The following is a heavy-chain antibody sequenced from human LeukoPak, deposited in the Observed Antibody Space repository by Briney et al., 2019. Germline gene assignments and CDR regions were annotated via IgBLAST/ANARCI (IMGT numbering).Heavy chain of an antibody. CDR1: GFTFSTYA. J-gene: IGHJ6*03. CDR2: ISAIGGST. Sequence: GGSLRLSCAASGFTFSTYAMSWVRQAPGKGLEWVSTISAIGGSTYYADSVRGRFTISRDNSKSTLYLQMNSLGAEDTAVYYCAKPRDFYYYMDVWGKGTTVIVSS. CDR3: AKPRDFYYYMDV. V-gene: IGHV3-23*01.